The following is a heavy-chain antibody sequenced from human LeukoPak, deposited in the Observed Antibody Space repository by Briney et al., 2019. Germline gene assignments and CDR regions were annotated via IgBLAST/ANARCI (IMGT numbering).Heavy chain of an antibody. V-gene: IGHV1-69*13. CDR3: ARDAMAGVDWFDP. CDR1: GGTFSSYA. Sequence: SVKVSCKASGGTFSSYAISWVRQAPGQGLEWMGGIIPIFGTANYAQKFQGRVTITADESTSTAYMELSSLRSEDTAVYYCARDAMAGVDWFDPWGQGTLVTVSS. D-gene: IGHD5-24*01. CDR2: IIPIFGTA. J-gene: IGHJ5*02.